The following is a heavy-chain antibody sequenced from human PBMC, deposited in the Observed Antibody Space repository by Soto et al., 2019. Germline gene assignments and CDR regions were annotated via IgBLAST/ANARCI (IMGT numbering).Heavy chain of an antibody. D-gene: IGHD6-19*01. CDR1: GFTFSGFW. Sequence: EVQLVESGGGSVQPGGSLRLSCASSGFTFSGFWMHWVRQGPGMGLVWVSGIKSDGTNTAYADSVRGRFTISRDNAKDTLYLQMNSLRAEDTAVYYCVRDGWAVAENWGQGTLVPVSS. V-gene: IGHV3-74*01. J-gene: IGHJ4*02. CDR2: IKSDGTNT. CDR3: VRDGWAVAEN.